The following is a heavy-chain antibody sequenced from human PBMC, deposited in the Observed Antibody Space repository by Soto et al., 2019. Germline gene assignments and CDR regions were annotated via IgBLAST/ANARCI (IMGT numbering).Heavy chain of an antibody. CDR3: ARGSYYDWDAFDI. V-gene: IGHV4-59*01. CDR1: GGSISSYY. D-gene: IGHD3-22*01. CDR2: IYYSGST. Sequence: PSETLSLTCTVSGGSISSYYWSWIRQPPGKGLEWIGYIYYSGSTNYNSSLKSRVTISVDTSKNQFSLKLSSVTAADTAVYYCARGSYYDWDAFDIWGQGTMVTVSS. J-gene: IGHJ3*02.